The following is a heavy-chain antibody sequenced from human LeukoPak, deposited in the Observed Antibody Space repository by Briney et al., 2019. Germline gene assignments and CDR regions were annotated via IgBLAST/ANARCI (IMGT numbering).Heavy chain of an antibody. D-gene: IGHD4-17*01. V-gene: IGHV1-3*01. J-gene: IGHJ4*02. CDR2: INAGNGNT. CDR1: GYTFTSYA. CDR3: ARDGTVTTFGPEGYFNY. Sequence: ASVTVSCKASGYTFTSYAMHWVRQAPGQRLEWVGWINAGNGNTKYSQKFQGRVTITRDTSASTAYMELSSLRSEDTAVYYCARDGTVTTFGPEGYFNYWGQGTLVTVSS.